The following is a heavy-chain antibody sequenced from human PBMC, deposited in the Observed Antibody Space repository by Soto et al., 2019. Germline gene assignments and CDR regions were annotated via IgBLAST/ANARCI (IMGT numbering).Heavy chain of an antibody. CDR2: IYYSGST. CDR1: GGSISSYY. V-gene: IGHV4-59*01. Sequence: SETLSLTCTVSGGSISSYYWSWIRQPPGKGLEWIGYIYYSGSTNYNPSLKSRVTISVDTSKNQFSLKLSSVTAADTAVYYCAGDRYDFWSGYPEAVWGQGTTVTVS. J-gene: IGHJ6*02. CDR3: AGDRYDFWSGYPEAV. D-gene: IGHD3-3*01.